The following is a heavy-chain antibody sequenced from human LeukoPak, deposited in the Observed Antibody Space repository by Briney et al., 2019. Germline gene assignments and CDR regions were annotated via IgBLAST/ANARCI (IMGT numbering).Heavy chain of an antibody. D-gene: IGHD2-2*01. CDR3: AKDLDCSSTSCYSLGLDY. CDR1: GFTFSSYA. CDR2: ISGSGGST. V-gene: IGHV3-23*01. Sequence: GGSLRLSCAASGFTFSSYAMSWVRQAPGKGLEWVSAISGSGGSTYYADSVKGRFTISRDNSKNTLYPQMNSLRAEDTAVYYCAKDLDCSSTSCYSLGLDYWGQGTLVTVSS. J-gene: IGHJ4*02.